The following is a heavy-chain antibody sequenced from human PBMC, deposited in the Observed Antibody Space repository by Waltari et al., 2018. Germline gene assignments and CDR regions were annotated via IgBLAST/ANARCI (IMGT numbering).Heavy chain of an antibody. D-gene: IGHD3-22*01. CDR3: ARATCYYDSSGYSHY. V-gene: IGHV1-2*06. J-gene: IGHJ4*02. CDR2: INPNSDAT. Sequence: QVQLVQSGAAVKKPWASVEVSCKAYGYTFTGYYMHRGRQARGQGLEWRGRINPNSDATNYGQKFPGSDTMTRETPISTAYMELSRLVSYDTAVYYCARATCYYDSSGYSHYWGQGTLVTVSS. CDR1: GYTFTGYY.